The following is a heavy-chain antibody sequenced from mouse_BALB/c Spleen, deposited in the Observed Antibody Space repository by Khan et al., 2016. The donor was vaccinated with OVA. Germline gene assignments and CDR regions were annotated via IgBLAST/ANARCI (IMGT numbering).Heavy chain of an antibody. Sequence: QVQLKESGAELAKPGASVKMSCKASGYTFTTYWMHWVKQRPGQGLEWIGYIDPSTGYTEYNQKFKDKATLTTDKSSSTAYMQLSSLTSEDSAVYCCARRGRYGIFAYWGQGTLVTVSA. D-gene: IGHD2-1*01. CDR1: GYTFTTYW. CDR3: ARRGRYGIFAY. CDR2: IDPSTGYT. V-gene: IGHV1-7*01. J-gene: IGHJ3*01.